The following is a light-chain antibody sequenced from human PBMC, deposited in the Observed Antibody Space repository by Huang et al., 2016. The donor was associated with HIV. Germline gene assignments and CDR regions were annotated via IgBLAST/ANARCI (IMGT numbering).Light chain of an antibody. CDR2: WAS. CDR3: QQYYSSPQT. V-gene: IGKV4-1*01. Sequence: DIIMTQSPDSPAVSLGERATLNCRSSQSVYSSSTSKDYMAWFQHKPGQPPRLLLFWASTRDAGVPDRFSGSGSGTHFSLTIASLEAEDAAIYYCQQYYSSPQTFGQGTRVEVK. CDR1: QSVYSSSTSKDY. J-gene: IGKJ1*01.